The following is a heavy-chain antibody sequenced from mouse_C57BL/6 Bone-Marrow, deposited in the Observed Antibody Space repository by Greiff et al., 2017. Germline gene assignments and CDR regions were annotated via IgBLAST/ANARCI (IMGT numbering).Heavy chain of an antibody. CDR2: IDPETGGT. J-gene: IGHJ4*01. D-gene: IGHD2-4*01. V-gene: IGHV1-15*01. CDR1: GYTFTDYE. CDR3: TEYDYDLYAMDY. Sequence: VQLQQSGAELVRPGASVTLSCKASGYTFTDYEMHWVKQTPVHGLEWIGAIDPETGGTAYNQKFKGKVILTADKSSSTAYMELRSLTSEDSAVYYCTEYDYDLYAMDYWGQGTSVTVSS.